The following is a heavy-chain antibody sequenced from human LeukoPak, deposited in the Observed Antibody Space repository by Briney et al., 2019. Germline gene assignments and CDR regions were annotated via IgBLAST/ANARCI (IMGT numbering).Heavy chain of an antibody. CDR2: IDISGDVT. CDR1: GFAFSSDA. Sequence: GGSLTLSXAASGFAFSSDAMTWVRQTPGKGLEWVSTIDISGDVTNYADSVKGRFTISRGDSKNTLYLQLHSLRVEDTATYYCAKDVSNFIGASDAWGQGTMVTVSS. CDR3: AKDVSNFIGASDA. V-gene: IGHV3-23*01. J-gene: IGHJ3*01. D-gene: IGHD2-8*01.